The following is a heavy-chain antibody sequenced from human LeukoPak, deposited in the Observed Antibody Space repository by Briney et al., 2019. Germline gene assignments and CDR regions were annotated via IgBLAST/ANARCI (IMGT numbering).Heavy chain of an antibody. V-gene: IGHV4-39*01. J-gene: IGHJ3*02. D-gene: IGHD3-10*01. Sequence: PSETLSLTCTVSGGSISSSSYYWGWIRQPPGKGLEWIGSIYYSGSTYYNPSLKSRVTISVDTSKNQFSLKLSSVTAADTAVYYCARHAHFITMVRGVSPWDAFDIWGQGTMVTVSS. CDR1: GGSISSSSYY. CDR2: IYYSGST. CDR3: ARHAHFITMVRGVSPWDAFDI.